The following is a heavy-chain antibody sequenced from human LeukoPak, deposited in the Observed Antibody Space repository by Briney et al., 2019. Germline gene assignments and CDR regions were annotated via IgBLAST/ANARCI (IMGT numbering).Heavy chain of an antibody. CDR3: ARDTDTVTTILDY. Sequence: PGGSLRLSCAASGFTFSSNWMSWVRQAPGKGLEWVANIKQDGSEKYYVDSVKGRFTISRDNAKNTLYLQMNSLRAEDTAVHYCARDTDTVTTILDYWGQGTLVTVSS. J-gene: IGHJ4*02. V-gene: IGHV3-7*01. CDR1: GFTFSSNW. CDR2: IKQDGSEK. D-gene: IGHD4-17*01.